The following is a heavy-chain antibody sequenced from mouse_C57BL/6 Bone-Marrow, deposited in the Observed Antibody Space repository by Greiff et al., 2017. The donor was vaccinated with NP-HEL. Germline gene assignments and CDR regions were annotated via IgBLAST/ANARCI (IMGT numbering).Heavy chain of an antibody. Sequence: EVKLVESGGGLVKPGGSLKLSCAASGFTFSDYGMHWVRQAPEKGLEWVAYISSGSSTIYYADTVKGRFTISRGNAKNTLFLQMTSLRSEDTAMYYCAGRWLLRFDYWGQGTTLTVSS. CDR1: GFTFSDYG. CDR3: AGRWLLRFDY. CDR2: ISSGSSTI. J-gene: IGHJ2*01. V-gene: IGHV5-17*01. D-gene: IGHD2-3*01.